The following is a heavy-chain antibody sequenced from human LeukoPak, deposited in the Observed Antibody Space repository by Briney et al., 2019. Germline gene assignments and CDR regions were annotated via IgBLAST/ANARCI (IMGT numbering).Heavy chain of an antibody. D-gene: IGHD3-16*01. V-gene: IGHV4-31*03. J-gene: IGHJ4*02. Sequence: SETLSLTCTVSGGSISSGGYYWSWIRQHPGEGLEWIGYIYYSGSTYYNPSLKSRVTISVDTSKNQFSLKLSSVTAADTAVYYCARVDYVRGIYWGQGTLVTVSS. CDR1: GGSISSGGYY. CDR3: ARVDYVRGIY. CDR2: IYYSGST.